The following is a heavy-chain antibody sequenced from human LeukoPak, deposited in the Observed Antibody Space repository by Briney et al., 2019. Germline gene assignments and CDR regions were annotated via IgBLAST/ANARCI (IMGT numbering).Heavy chain of an antibody. CDR3: ARGGGSGWYWE. Sequence: SETLSLTCTVSGGSISSSSYYWGWIRQPPGKGLEWIGSIYYSGSTYYNPSLKSRVTISVDTSKNQFSLKLSSVTAADTAVYYCARGGGSGWYWEWGQGTLVTVSS. D-gene: IGHD6-19*01. J-gene: IGHJ4*02. CDR2: IYYSGST. V-gene: IGHV4-39*07. CDR1: GGSISSSSYY.